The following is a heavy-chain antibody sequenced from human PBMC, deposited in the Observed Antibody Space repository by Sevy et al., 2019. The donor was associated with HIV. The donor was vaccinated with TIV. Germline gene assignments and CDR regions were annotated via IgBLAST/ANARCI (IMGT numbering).Heavy chain of an antibody. CDR2: ISGSGGST. J-gene: IGHJ6*02. CDR3: AKEKAAGRYYYYGMDV. V-gene: IGHV3-23*01. CDR1: GFTFSSYA. Sequence: GGSLRISCAASGFTFSSYAMSWVRQAPGKGLEWVSAISGSGGSTYYADSVKGRFTISRDNSKNTLYLQMNSLRAEDTAVYYCAKEKAAGRYYYYGMDVWGQGTTVTVSS. D-gene: IGHD6-13*01.